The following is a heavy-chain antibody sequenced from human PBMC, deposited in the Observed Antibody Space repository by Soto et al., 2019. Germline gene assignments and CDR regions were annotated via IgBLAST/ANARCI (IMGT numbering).Heavy chain of an antibody. CDR1: GYTFTSYY. CDR2: INPSGGST. V-gene: IGHV1-46*01. J-gene: IGHJ6*02. D-gene: IGHD6-19*01. CDR3: ARDLRGVAAEYYYYYGMDV. Sequence: QVQLVQSGAEVKKPGASVKVSCKASGYTFTSYYMHWVRQAPGQGLEWMGRINPSGGSTSYAQKFQGRVTMTRDTSTITVYMELSSLRSEDTAVYYCARDLRGVAAEYYYYYGMDVWGQGTTVTVSS.